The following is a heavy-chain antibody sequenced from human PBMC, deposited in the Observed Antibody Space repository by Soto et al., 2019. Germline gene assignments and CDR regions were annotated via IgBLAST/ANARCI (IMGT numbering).Heavy chain of an antibody. D-gene: IGHD3-9*01. CDR3: ARVLALYDILTGYYSSPYYGMDV. J-gene: IGHJ6*02. Sequence: SETLSLTCTVSGGSISSYYWSWIRQPPGKGLEWIGYIYYSGSTNYNPSLKSRVTISVDTSKNQFSLKLSSVTAADTAVYYCARVLALYDILTGYYSSPYYGMDVWGQGTTATAP. V-gene: IGHV4-59*01. CDR2: IYYSGST. CDR1: GGSISSYY.